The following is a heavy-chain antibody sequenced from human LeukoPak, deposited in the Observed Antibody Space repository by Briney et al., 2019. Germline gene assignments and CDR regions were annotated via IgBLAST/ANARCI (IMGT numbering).Heavy chain of an antibody. D-gene: IGHD6-19*01. J-gene: IGHJ4*02. V-gene: IGHV3-48*02. CDR2: ISSSSTTI. Sequence: GGSLRLSCAASGFTFSTYSMNWVRQAPGKGQEWVSYISSSSTTIYYADSVKGRFTISRDNAKNSLYLQMNSLRDEDTAVYYCARTRGWYGDYFDYWGQGTLVTVSS. CDR3: ARTRGWYGDYFDY. CDR1: GFTFSTYS.